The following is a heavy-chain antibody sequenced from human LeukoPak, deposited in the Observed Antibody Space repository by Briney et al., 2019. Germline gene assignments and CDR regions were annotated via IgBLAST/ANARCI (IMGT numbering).Heavy chain of an antibody. CDR3: ARHESYSSGWYSDF. Sequence: GESLKISCKGSGYSFTTYWIGWVRQMPGKSLEWMGIIYPGDSGTKYSPSFQGQVTISADKSINTAYLQWSSLKASDAAMYYCARHESYSSGWYSDFWGQGTLVTVSS. D-gene: IGHD6-19*01. J-gene: IGHJ4*02. CDR2: IYPGDSGT. V-gene: IGHV5-51*01. CDR1: GYSFTTYW.